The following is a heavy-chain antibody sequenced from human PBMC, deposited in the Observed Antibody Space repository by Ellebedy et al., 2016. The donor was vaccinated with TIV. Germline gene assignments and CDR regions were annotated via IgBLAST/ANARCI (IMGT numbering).Heavy chain of an antibody. D-gene: IGHD3-16*01. V-gene: IGHV4-34*01. CDR1: GGSFDPSY. Sequence: MPSETLSLTCAVYGGSFDPSYWSWIRQPPGKGLEWIGEINHSGTTTYSPSLRSRATISLDTSKNELSLEVTSVTAADTAMYYRVWGSYYDYWGQGTLVSVSS. CDR3: VWGSYYDY. CDR2: INHSGTT. J-gene: IGHJ4*02.